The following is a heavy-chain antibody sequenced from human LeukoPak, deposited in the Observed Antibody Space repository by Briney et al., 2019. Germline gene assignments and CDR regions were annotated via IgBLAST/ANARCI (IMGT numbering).Heavy chain of an antibody. CDR2: INAGNGNT. CDR3: ARVSYSSGWYYFDY. V-gene: IGHV1-3*03. D-gene: IGHD6-19*01. CDR1: GYTFTSYA. Sequence: ASVKVSCKASGYTFTSYAMHWVRQAPGQRLEWMGWINAGNGNTKCSQEFQGRVTITRDTSASTAYMELSSLRPEDMAVYYCARVSYSSGWYYFDYWGQGTLVTVSS. J-gene: IGHJ4*02.